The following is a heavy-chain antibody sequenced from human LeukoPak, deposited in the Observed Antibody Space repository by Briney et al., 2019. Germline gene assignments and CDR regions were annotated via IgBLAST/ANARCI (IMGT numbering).Heavy chain of an antibody. CDR2: ISGSGGTT. D-gene: IGHD4-17*01. J-gene: IGHJ3*02. CDR1: GFTFSSYA. Sequence: PGGSLRLSCAASGFTFSSYAMSWVRQAPGKGLEWVSCISGSGGTTYYPDSVKGRFTISRDNSKNTLYLQMNSLRAEDTAVYYCATATTVTNAFDIWGQGTMVTASS. CDR3: ATATTVTNAFDI. V-gene: IGHV3-23*01.